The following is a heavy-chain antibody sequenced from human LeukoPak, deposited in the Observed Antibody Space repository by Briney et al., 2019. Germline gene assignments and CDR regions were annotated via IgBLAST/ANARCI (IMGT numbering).Heavy chain of an antibody. Sequence: PGGSLRLSCAASGFTFSTYAMSWVRQAPGKGLEGVSAISGSGGSTYYADSVKGRFTISRDNSKNALYLQMNSLTAEDTAVYYCAKPDPRGRIRGGYFDYWGQGTLVTVSS. CDR2: ISGSGGST. D-gene: IGHD5-18*01. CDR3: AKPDPRGRIRGGYFDY. CDR1: GFTFSTYA. J-gene: IGHJ4*02. V-gene: IGHV3-23*01.